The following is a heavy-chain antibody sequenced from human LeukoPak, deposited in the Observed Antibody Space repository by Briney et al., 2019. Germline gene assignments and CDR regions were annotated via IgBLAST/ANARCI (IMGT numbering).Heavy chain of an antibody. CDR3: ARVRYCSGGSCYFYGY. CDR2: INPNSGGT. J-gene: IGHJ4*02. D-gene: IGHD2-15*01. CDR1: GYTFTGYY. Sequence: ASVKVSCKASGYTFTGYYMHWVRQAPGRGLEWMGWINPNSGGTNYAQKFQGRVTMTRDTSISTAYMELSRLRSDDTAVYYCARVRYCSGGSCYFYGYWGQGTLVTVSS. V-gene: IGHV1-2*02.